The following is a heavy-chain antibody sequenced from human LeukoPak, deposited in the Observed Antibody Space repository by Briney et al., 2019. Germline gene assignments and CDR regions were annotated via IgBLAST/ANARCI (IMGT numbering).Heavy chain of an antibody. CDR1: GFTFDDYA. J-gene: IGHJ3*02. CDR2: ISWGTGTI. D-gene: IGHD2-15*01. Sequence: PGGSLRLSCATSGFTFDDYAMHWVRQPPGKGLEWVSGISWGTGTIGYAGSVKGRFTLSRDNAKSSLYLQMNSLRVEDTAVYYCASNVVVVAATSFDIWGQGTMVTVSS. CDR3: ASNVVVVAATSFDI. V-gene: IGHV3-9*01.